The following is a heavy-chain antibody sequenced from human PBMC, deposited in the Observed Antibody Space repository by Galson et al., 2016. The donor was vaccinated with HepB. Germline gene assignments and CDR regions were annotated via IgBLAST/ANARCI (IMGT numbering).Heavy chain of an antibody. J-gene: IGHJ4*02. CDR2: VFHSGTT. Sequence: LTCAVSGGSVSSHNWWSWVRQPPGKGLEWIGEVFHSGTTNYNPSLASRVTISVDTSNNHFSLRLTSVTAADTALYYCARQYRGGPSDYWGQGTLVIVSS. D-gene: IGHD5-12*01. V-gene: IGHV4-4*02. CDR3: ARQYRGGPSDY. CDR1: GGSVSSHNW.